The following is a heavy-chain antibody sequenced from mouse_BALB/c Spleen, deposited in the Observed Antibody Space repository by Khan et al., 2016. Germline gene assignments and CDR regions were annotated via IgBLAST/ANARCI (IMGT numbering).Heavy chain of an antibody. CDR2: IWAGGST. V-gene: IGHV2-9*02. CDR3: ARLEDL. CDR1: GFSLTSYG. Sequence: VKLEESGPGLVAPSQSLSITCTVSGFSLTSYGVHWVRQPPGKGLEWLGVIWAGGSTNYNSALMSRMSISKDNSKRQVFLKMNSMQTDDTALYYCARLEDLWGQGTTLTVSS. J-gene: IGHJ2*01.